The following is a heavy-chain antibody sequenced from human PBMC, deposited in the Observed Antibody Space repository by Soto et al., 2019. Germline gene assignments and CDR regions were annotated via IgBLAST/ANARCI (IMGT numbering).Heavy chain of an antibody. CDR3: ARDGHYSNYGRVGDY. Sequence: QVQLVESGGGVVQPGRSLRLSCAASGFTFSSYGMHWVRQAPGKGLEWVAVIWYDGSNKYYADSVKGRFTISRDNSKNTLYLQMNSLRAEDTAVYYCARDGHYSNYGRVGDYWGQGTLVTVSS. V-gene: IGHV3-33*01. D-gene: IGHD4-4*01. J-gene: IGHJ4*02. CDR1: GFTFSSYG. CDR2: IWYDGSNK.